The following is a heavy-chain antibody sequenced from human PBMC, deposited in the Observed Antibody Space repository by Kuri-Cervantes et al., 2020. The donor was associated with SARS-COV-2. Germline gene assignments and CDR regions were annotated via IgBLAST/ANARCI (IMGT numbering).Heavy chain of an antibody. CDR3: ARVFEGEGYFDY. CDR1: GGSFSGFY. J-gene: IGHJ4*02. Sequence: SETLSLTCAVYGGSFSGFYWSWIRQSPGKGLEWIGELDHSGRANYNPSLKSRVTISVDTSKNQFSLKLSSVTAADTAVYYCARVFEGEGYFDYWGQGTLVTVSS. D-gene: IGHD3-16*01. V-gene: IGHV4-34*01. CDR2: LDHSGRA.